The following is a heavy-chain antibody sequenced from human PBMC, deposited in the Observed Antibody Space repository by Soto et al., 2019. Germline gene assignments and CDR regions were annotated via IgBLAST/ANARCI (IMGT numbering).Heavy chain of an antibody. CDR2: ISYEGINK. J-gene: IGHJ6*02. V-gene: IGHV3-30*18. CDR3: AKIRPPSNINYNYGMDV. CDR1: GFTFSNYG. D-gene: IGHD3-10*01. Sequence: QVQLVESGGGVVQPGRSLRLSCAASGFTFSNYGMHWVRQAPGKGLEWVAVISYEGINKYYADSVKGRFTISRDNSKNTLFLQMNSLKPADTAVYYCAKIRPPSNINYNYGMDVWGQGTTVTASS.